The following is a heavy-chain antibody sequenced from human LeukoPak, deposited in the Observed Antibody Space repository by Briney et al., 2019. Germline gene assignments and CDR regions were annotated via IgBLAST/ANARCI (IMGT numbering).Heavy chain of an antibody. CDR2: INPSGGST. CDR1: GYTFTSYY. V-gene: IGHV1-46*03. Sequence: ASVKVSCTAFGYTFTSYYMHWVRQAPGQGLEWMGIINPSGGSTSYAQKLQGRVTMTRDMSTSTVYMELSSLRSEDTAVYYCALGFLEWLPGTDYYMDVWGKGTTVTVSS. J-gene: IGHJ6*03. D-gene: IGHD3-3*01. CDR3: ALGFLEWLPGTDYYMDV.